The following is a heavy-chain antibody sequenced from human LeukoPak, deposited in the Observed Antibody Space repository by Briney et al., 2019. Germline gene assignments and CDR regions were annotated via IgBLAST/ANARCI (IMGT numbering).Heavy chain of an antibody. V-gene: IGHV3-33*01. CDR1: GFTFSSYG. J-gene: IGHJ4*02. CDR2: IWYDGSNK. Sequence: PGGSLRLPCAASGFTFSSYGMHWVRQAPGKGLEWVAVIWYDGSNKYYADSVKGRFTISRDNSKNTLYLQMNSLSVEDTAVYYCARVGYYASGPFSYFDYWGQGTLVTVSS. CDR3: ARVGYYASGPFSYFDY. D-gene: IGHD3-10*01.